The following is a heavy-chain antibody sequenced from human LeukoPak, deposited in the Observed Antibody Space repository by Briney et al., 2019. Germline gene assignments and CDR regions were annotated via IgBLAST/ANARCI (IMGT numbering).Heavy chain of an antibody. D-gene: IGHD3-10*01. Sequence: SETLSLTCTVSGGSISSYYWSWIRQPPGKGLEWIGYIYYSGSTNYNPSLKSRVTISEDTSKNHFSLKLRSVTAADTAVYYCARGGTAYYYGAGSYLAYWGQGTLVTVSS. J-gene: IGHJ4*02. CDR3: ARGGTAYYYGAGSYLAY. CDR1: GGSISSYY. V-gene: IGHV4-59*12. CDR2: IYYSGST.